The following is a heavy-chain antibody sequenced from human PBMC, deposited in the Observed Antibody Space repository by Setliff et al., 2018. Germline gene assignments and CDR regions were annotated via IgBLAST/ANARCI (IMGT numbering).Heavy chain of an antibody. CDR1: GGSISSSSYD. V-gene: IGHV4-39*07. J-gene: IGHJ4*02. CDR3: ARGRGYSYVGITYYFDY. Sequence: NPSETLSLTCTVSGGSISSSSYDWGWIRQPPGKGLEWIGSIYYSGSTYYNPSLKSRVTISVDTSKNQFSLKLSSVTAADTAVYYCARGRGYSYVGITYYFDYWGQGTLVTVSS. CDR2: IYYSGST. D-gene: IGHD5-18*01.